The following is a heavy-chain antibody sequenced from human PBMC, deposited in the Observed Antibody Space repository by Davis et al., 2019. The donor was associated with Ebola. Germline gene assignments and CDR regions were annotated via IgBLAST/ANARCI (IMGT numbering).Heavy chain of an antibody. V-gene: IGHV4-61*08. CDR3: ARHGIGYCSSTSCYHLLHYYGMDV. CDR1: GGSISSGGYY. J-gene: IGHJ6*02. CDR2: IYYSGST. D-gene: IGHD2-2*01. Sequence: SETLSLTCTVSGGSISSGGYYWSWIRQHPGKGLEWIGYIYYSGSTNYKPSLKSRVTISVDTSKNQFSLKLSSVTAADTAVYYCARHGIGYCSSTSCYHLLHYYGMDVWGQGTTVTVSS.